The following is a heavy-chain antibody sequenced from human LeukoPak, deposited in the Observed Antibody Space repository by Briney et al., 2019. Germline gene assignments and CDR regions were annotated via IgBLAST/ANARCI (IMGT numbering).Heavy chain of an antibody. CDR1: GYTFTGYY. Sequence: GSSVKVSFKASGYTFTGYYMHWVRQAPGQGLEWMGWINPNSGGTNYAQKFQGRVTMTRDTSISTAYMELSRLRSDDTAVYYCARAPSIRVITNFDYWGQGTLVTVSS. CDR3: ARAPSIRVITNFDY. D-gene: IGHD3-16*02. CDR2: INPNSGGT. V-gene: IGHV1-2*02. J-gene: IGHJ4*02.